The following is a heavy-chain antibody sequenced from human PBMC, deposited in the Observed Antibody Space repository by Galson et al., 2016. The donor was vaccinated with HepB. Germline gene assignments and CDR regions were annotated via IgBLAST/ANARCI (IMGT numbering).Heavy chain of an antibody. V-gene: IGHV6-1*01. D-gene: IGHD6-13*01. Sequence: CAISGDSVSSNSVARNWIRQSPSRGLEWLGRTYYRSKWYNDYAVSVKSRITINPDTTKNQFSLQLNSVTPEDTAVYYCARTWHSSFDYWGQGTLVTVSS. CDR1: GDSVSSNSVA. CDR2: TYYRSKWYN. J-gene: IGHJ4*02. CDR3: ARTWHSSFDY.